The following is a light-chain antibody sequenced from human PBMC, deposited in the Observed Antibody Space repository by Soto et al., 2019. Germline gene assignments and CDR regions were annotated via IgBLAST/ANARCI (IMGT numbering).Light chain of an antibody. V-gene: IGLV2-14*03. CDR2: DVS. CDR3: GSYTSSISVV. Sequence: QSALTQPASVSGSPRRSITISCTGTSSDVGGYNYVSWYQQHPGKAPKLMIYDVSNRPSGVSNRFSGSKSGNTASLTISGLQAEDEADYYCGSYTSSISVVFGGGTKVTVL. J-gene: IGLJ2*01. CDR1: SSDVGGYNY.